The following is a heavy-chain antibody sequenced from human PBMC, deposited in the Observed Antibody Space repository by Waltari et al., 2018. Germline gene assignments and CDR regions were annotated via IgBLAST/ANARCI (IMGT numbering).Heavy chain of an antibody. V-gene: IGHV4-34*01. CDR1: GGSFSGYY. J-gene: IGHJ4*02. Sequence: QVQLQQWGAGLLKPSETLSLTCAVYGGSFSGYYWSWIRQPPGKGLEWIGEINHRGSTNYNPSLKSRVTISVDTSKNQFSLKLSSVTAADTAVYYCARLVVPAAINYWGQGTLVTVSS. D-gene: IGHD2-2*01. CDR3: ARLVVPAAINY. CDR2: INHRGST.